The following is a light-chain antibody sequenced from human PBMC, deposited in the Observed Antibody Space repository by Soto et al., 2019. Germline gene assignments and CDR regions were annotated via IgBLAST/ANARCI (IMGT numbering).Light chain of an antibody. V-gene: IGKV1-39*01. CDR2: GAS. J-gene: IGKJ3*01. CDR3: QQTYSTPFT. CDR1: QTISSW. Sequence: DIQMTQSPSTLSGSVGDRVTITCRASQTISSWLAWYQQKPGKAPKLLIYGASSLQSGVPSRFSGSGSGTDFTLTISNLQPEDFATYYCQQTYSTPFTFGPGTKVDIK.